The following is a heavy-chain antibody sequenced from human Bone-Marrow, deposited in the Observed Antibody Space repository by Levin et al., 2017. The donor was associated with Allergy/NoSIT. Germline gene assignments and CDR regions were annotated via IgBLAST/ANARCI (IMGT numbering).Heavy chain of an antibody. CDR2: IDPSNGWT. Sequence: GESLKISCTGSGVNFSLYWIHWVRQTPGRGPEYMGRIDPSNGWTNYSPVFQSHVPISADKSTRIAYLRWSSLRASDTAVYYCVRQSLGFSLGYWGQGTLVTVSS. D-gene: IGHD5-18*01. CDR1: GVNFSLYW. V-gene: IGHV5-10-1*01. J-gene: IGHJ4*02. CDR3: VRQSLGFSLGY.